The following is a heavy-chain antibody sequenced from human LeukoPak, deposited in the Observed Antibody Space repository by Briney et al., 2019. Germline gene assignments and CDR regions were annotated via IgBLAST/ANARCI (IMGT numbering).Heavy chain of an antibody. V-gene: IGHV3-23*01. D-gene: IGHD2-15*01. Sequence: GGSLRLSCAASGFTFSSYAMSWVRQAPGKGLEWVSAISGSRSYTYYADSVKGRFTISRDNSKNTLYLQMNSLRDEDTAVYYCVRGRLAVAANWFDPWGQGTLVTVSS. J-gene: IGHJ5*02. CDR2: ISGSRSYT. CDR3: VRGRLAVAANWFDP. CDR1: GFTFSSYA.